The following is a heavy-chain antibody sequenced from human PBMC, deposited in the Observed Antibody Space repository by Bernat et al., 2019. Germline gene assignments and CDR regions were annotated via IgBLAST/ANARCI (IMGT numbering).Heavy chain of an antibody. J-gene: IGHJ3*01. V-gene: IGHV1-69*08. CDR3: AGERLPYGSGGIGDAFDF. Sequence: QVQLVQSGAEVKKPGSSVKVSCKASVGTFSSYTISWVRQAPGQGPEWMGRSIPILGIANYAQEFQGGVKNTADKSTSKALMELSSLRSENTALYYGAGERLPYGSGGIGDAFDFWGQGTLVTVSS. CDR1: VGTFSSYT. D-gene: IGHD2-15*01. CDR2: SIPILGIA.